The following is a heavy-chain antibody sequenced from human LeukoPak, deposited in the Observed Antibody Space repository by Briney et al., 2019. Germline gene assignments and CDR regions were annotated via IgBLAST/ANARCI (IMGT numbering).Heavy chain of an antibody. CDR1: GFTFSNYA. CDR3: ARAGPSSSWHQFDY. V-gene: IGHV3-30*14. J-gene: IGHJ4*02. D-gene: IGHD6-13*01. CDR2: ISYDGSDK. Sequence: PGGSLRLSCAASGFTFSNYAIHWVRQSPGKGLEWVAVISYDGSDKYYADSVKGRFTISRDNSKNTLYLQMNSLRAEDTAVYYCARAGPSSSWHQFDYWGQGTLVTVSS.